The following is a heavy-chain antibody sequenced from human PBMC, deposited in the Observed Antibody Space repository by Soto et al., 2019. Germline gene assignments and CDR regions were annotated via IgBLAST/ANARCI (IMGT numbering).Heavy chain of an antibody. CDR1: GGSISSSSYY. D-gene: IGHD3-22*01. V-gene: IGHV4-39*01. Sequence: QLQLQESGPGLVKPSETLSLTCTVSGGSISSSSYYWGWIREPPGKGLEWIGSIYYSGSTYYNPSLKSRVTISVDTSKNQFSLKPSSVTAADTAVYYCASTAAVVVITYNWLDPWGQGTLVTVSS. CDR3: ASTAAVVVITYNWLDP. J-gene: IGHJ5*02. CDR2: IYYSGST.